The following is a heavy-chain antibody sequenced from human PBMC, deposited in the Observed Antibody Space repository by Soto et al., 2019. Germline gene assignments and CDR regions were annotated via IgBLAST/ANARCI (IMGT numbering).Heavy chain of an antibody. CDR2: IDPTGGD. V-gene: IGHV4-31*03. D-gene: IGHD6-19*01. CDR1: GYSVSSGDFY. CDR3: ATGQVAGPQADAAYLED. Sequence: SETLSLTCSVSGYSVSSGDFYWSWIRQHPGKGLEWLGFIDPTGGDHYNPSLKSRLNILIDTSNNQFSLRLNSVTAADTAVYYCATGQVAGPQADAAYLEDWGLGPLVTVSS. J-gene: IGHJ1*01.